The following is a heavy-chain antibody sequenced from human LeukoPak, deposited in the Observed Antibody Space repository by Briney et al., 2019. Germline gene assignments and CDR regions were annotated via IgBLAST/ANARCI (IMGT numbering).Heavy chain of an antibody. CDR1: GGSFSGYH. D-gene: IGHD3-16*01. CDR3: ARKGVSDLYYFDS. Sequence: SETLSLTCAVYGGSFSGYHWSWIRQPPGKGLEWIGEINHSGSTNYNPSLKSRVTISVDTSKNQISLKLRSVTAADTAVYYCARKGVSDLYYFDSWGQGTLVTVSS. CDR2: INHSGST. J-gene: IGHJ4*02. V-gene: IGHV4-34*01.